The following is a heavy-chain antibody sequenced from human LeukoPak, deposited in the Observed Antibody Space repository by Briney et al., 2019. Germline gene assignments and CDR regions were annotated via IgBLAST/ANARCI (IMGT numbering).Heavy chain of an antibody. D-gene: IGHD6-19*01. Sequence: GSSVKVSCKASGYTFTSYDINWVRQATGQGLEWMGWMNPNSGDTGYAQKFQGRVTMTRNTSISTAYMELSSLRSEDTAVYYCARGGIAVAGTSYGMDVWGQGTTVTVSS. J-gene: IGHJ6*02. CDR1: GYTFTSYD. CDR2: MNPNSGDT. V-gene: IGHV1-8*01. CDR3: ARGGIAVAGTSYGMDV.